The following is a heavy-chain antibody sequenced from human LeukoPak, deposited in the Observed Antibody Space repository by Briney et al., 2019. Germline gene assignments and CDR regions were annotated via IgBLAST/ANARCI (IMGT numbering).Heavy chain of an antibody. CDR1: GFTFSSYW. V-gene: IGHV3-7*01. Sequence: PGGSLRLSCAASGFTFSSYWMRWVRQAPGKGLVWVANIKQDGSEKYYVDSVKGRFTISRDNAKNSLYLQMNSLRAEDTGVYYCSRSLPRYWSGLDISGQGTMVTVSS. CDR2: IKQDGSEK. J-gene: IGHJ3*02. CDR3: SRSLPRYWSGLDI. D-gene: IGHD1-14*01.